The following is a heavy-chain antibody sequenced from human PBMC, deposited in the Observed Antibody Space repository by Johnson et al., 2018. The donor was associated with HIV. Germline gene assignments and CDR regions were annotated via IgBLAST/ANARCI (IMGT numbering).Heavy chain of an antibody. D-gene: IGHD3-22*01. J-gene: IGHJ3*02. V-gene: IGHV3-23*04. Sequence: VQLVESGGGLVQPGGSLRLSCAASGFTFSSYAMSWVRQAPGKGLEWVSAISGSRGRTIYYADSVKGQFTISRDNAKNSLYLQMNSLRAEDTAVYYCAKETRDSRSAFDIGGQGTMVTVSS. CDR2: ISGSRGRTI. CDR1: GFTFSSYA. CDR3: AKETRDSRSAFDI.